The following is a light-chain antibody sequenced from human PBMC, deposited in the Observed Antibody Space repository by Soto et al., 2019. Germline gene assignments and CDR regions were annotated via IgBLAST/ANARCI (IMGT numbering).Light chain of an antibody. CDR2: EVT. J-gene: IGLJ1*01. CDR3: SSFASTTTRL. Sequence: QSSLTQPASVFASPGQSITISRTGTSSYIGSYDYVSRSQQHPGKAPNLIIYEVTDRPSGVSNRFSGSKTGNTASLTISGLQAEDEADYYCSSFASTTTRLFGSGTKVTVL. V-gene: IGLV2-14*01. CDR1: SSYIGSYDY.